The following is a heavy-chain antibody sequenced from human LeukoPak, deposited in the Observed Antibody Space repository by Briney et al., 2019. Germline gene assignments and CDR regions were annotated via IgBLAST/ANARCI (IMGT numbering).Heavy chain of an antibody. Sequence: GGSPRLSCAASGFTFSSYAMSWVRQAPGKGLEWVSAISGSGGSTYYADSVKGRFTISRDNSKNTLYLQMNSLRAEDTAVYYCAKVAGRGYCSSTSCSSRWFDPWGQGTLVTVSS. CDR3: AKVAGRGYCSSTSCSSRWFDP. J-gene: IGHJ5*02. CDR2: ISGSGGST. CDR1: GFTFSSYA. V-gene: IGHV3-23*01. D-gene: IGHD2-2*01.